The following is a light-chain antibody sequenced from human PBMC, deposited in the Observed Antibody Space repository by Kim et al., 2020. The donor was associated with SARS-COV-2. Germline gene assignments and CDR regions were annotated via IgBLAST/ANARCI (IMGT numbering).Light chain of an antibody. V-gene: IGLV10-54*04. CDR1: SNNVGDQG. CDR2: RGN. CDR3: SAWDSSLTSWV. Sequence: QTATLTYTGNSNNVGDQGAAWLRQHQGHPPKLLFYRGNNRPSGISERFSASRSGNTASLTITGLQPEDEADYYCSAWDSSLTSWVFGGGTQLTVL. J-gene: IGLJ3*02.